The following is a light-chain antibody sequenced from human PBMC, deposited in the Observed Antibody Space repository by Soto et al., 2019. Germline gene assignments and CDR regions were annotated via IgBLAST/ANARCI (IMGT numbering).Light chain of an antibody. J-gene: IGKJ1*01. CDR3: LQYSSHSWT. CDR1: RSISDW. V-gene: IGKV1-5*01. Sequence: DIQRTQSPSSLSPSVGDRVTTTCRASRSISDWLAWYQQKPGKAPELLIFDASNLKSGVSSRFSGSGSGTEFTLTISRLQPDDVATYYCLQYSSHSWTFGQGTKVDIK. CDR2: DAS.